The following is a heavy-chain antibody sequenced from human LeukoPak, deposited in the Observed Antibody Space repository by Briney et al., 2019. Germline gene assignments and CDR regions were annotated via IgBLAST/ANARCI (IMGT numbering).Heavy chain of an antibody. J-gene: IGHJ4*02. V-gene: IGHV3-15*01. CDR1: GFTFSSYW. CDR2: IKSKTDGGTA. CDR3: TSYGDKTFERY. D-gene: IGHD4-17*01. Sequence: PGGSLRLSCAASGFTFSSYWMSWVRQAPGKGLEWVGRIKSKTDGGTADHAAPVKGRFTISRDDSKNTLYLQMNSLKTEDTAMYYCTSYGDKTFERYWGQGTLVTVSS.